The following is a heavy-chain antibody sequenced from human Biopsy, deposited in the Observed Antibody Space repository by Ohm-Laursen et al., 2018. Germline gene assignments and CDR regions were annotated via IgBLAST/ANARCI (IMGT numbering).Heavy chain of an antibody. V-gene: IGHV1-2*02. CDR1: GYTFAGYY. Sequence: ASVKAPCNASGYTFAGYYLHWVRQAPGHGLEWMGWINPNSGNANYAQSFQGRLTVTRDTSISTAYMELTSLTFDDTAIYYCARVPAYPSIDGYYGLDLWGQGTTVIVSS. CDR2: INPNSGNA. CDR3: ARVPAYPSIDGYYGLDL. D-gene: IGHD3-9*01. J-gene: IGHJ6*02.